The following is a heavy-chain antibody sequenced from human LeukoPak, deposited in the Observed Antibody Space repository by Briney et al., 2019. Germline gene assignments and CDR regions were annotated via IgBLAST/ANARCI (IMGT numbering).Heavy chain of an antibody. CDR3: ARDQAIIAAAGELDY. J-gene: IGHJ4*02. D-gene: IGHD6-13*01. CDR1: IFTFRSLG. V-gene: IGHV3-33*08. CDR2: IWVYGSNK. Sequence: PGMSLRLSCAASIFTFRSLGRHCARQAPGKGLEGVADIWVYGSNKYYADSVKGRFTISRDNSKNTLYLQMNSLRAEDTAVYYCARDQAIIAAAGELDYWGQGTLVTVSS.